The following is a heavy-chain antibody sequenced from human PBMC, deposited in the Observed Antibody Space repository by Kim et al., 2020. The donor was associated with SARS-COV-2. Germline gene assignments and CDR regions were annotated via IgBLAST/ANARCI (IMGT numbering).Heavy chain of an antibody. Sequence: GGSLRLSCAASGFMFRTYGMHWVRQAPGKGLEWVALISYNGSNKYYADSVKGRFTISRDNSKNTLYLQMNSLTAEDTAFYYCAKDPHRTQLWWGGVDYWGQGTLVSVS. CDR3: AKDPHRTQLWWGGVDY. CDR2: ISYNGSNK. J-gene: IGHJ4*02. D-gene: IGHD5-18*01. CDR1: GFMFRTYG. V-gene: IGHV3-30*18.